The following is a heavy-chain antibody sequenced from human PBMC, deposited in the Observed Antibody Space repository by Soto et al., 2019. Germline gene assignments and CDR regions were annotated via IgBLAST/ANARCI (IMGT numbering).Heavy chain of an antibody. CDR3: ARSFQYYDFWSGYGFDY. J-gene: IGHJ4*02. D-gene: IGHD3-3*01. Sequence: SVKVSCKASGYTFTGYYMHWVRQAPGQGLEWMGGIIPIFGTANYAQKFQGRVTITADESTSTAYMELSSLRSEDTAVYYCARSFQYYDFWSGYGFDYWGQGTLVTVSS. CDR1: GYTFTGYY. CDR2: IIPIFGTA. V-gene: IGHV1-69*13.